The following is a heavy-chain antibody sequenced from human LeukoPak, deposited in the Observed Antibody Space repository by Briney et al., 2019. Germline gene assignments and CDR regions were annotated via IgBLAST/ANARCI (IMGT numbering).Heavy chain of an antibody. CDR1: GFTFSSYS. CDR2: ISGSGGST. J-gene: IGHJ3*02. D-gene: IGHD3-22*01. CDR3: AKDGTYYYDSSGYYGAFDI. V-gene: IGHV3-23*01. Sequence: GGSLRLSCAASGFTFSSYSMTWVRQAPGKGLEWVSAISGSGGSTYYADSVKGRFTISRDNSKNTLYLQMNSLRAEDTAVYYCAKDGTYYYDSSGYYGAFDIWGQGTMVTVSS.